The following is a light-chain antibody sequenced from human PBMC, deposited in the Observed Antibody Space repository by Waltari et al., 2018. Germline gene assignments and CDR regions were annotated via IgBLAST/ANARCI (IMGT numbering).Light chain of an antibody. CDR2: DDS. J-gene: IGLJ2*01. V-gene: IGLV3-21*02. Sequence: SYVVTQPPSASVAPGQAAQLTRAGNAIGSKPVHGYQQKPGRAPVGVVYDDSDRPPGIPDRFSGSNSGNTATLTISRVEAGDEADYYCQIWDGNSDRFVVFGGGTKLTVL. CDR3: QIWDGNSDRFVV. CDR1: AIGSKP.